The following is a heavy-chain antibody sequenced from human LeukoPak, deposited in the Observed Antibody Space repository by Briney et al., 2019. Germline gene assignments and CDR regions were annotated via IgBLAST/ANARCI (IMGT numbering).Heavy chain of an antibody. V-gene: IGHV3-53*01. J-gene: IGHJ3*02. CDR3: ARDRYGRNAFDI. CDR2: TYSGGST. Sequence: GGSLRLSCAASGFTFHTFTMNWVRQAPGKGLEWVSGTYSGGSTYYTDSVKGRFTISRDNSQNTLYLQMNSLRVEDTAVYYCARDRYGRNAFDIWGQGTMVTVSS. CDR1: GFTFHTFT. D-gene: IGHD1-1*01.